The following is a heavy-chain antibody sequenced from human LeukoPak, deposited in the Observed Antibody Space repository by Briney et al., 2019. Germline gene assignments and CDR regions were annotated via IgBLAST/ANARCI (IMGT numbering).Heavy chain of an antibody. CDR3: ARGGITIFGVVSYMDV. J-gene: IGHJ6*03. CDR1: GFTFSSYG. CDR2: IHHDGSNK. D-gene: IGHD3-3*01. Sequence: GGSLRLSCAASGFTFSSYGMHWVRQAPGKGLDWVAFIHHDGSNKYYADSVRGRFTISRDNSKNTLYLQMNSLRAEDTALYYCARGGITIFGVVSYMDVWGKGTTVTVSS. V-gene: IGHV3-30*02.